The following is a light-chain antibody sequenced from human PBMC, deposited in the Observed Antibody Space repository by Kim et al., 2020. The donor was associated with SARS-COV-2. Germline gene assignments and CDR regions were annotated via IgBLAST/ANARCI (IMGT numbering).Light chain of an antibody. J-gene: IGKJ5*01. CDR3: LQDYSYPLT. Sequence: ASVGERVTITGRASQGIRNDLGWYQQKPGKAPKLLIYAGSSLESGVPPRFSGSGSGTDFTLTISSLQPEDFVIYYCLQDYSYPLTFGQGTRLEIK. CDR2: AGS. CDR1: QGIRND. V-gene: IGKV1-6*01.